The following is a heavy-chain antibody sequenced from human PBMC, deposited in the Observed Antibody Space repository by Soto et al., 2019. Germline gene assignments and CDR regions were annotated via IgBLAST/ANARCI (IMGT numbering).Heavy chain of an antibody. CDR1: GYTFTSYY. D-gene: IGHD2-8*01. Sequence: QVQLVQSGAEVKKPGASVKVSCKASGYTFTSYYMHWVRQAPGQGLEWMGIINPSGGSTSYAQKFQGRVTMTRDTSTSTVYMELSSRRSEDTAVYYCARGGGYCTNGVCYSFDYWGQGTLVTVSS. V-gene: IGHV1-46*03. CDR3: ARGGGYCTNGVCYSFDY. J-gene: IGHJ4*02. CDR2: INPSGGST.